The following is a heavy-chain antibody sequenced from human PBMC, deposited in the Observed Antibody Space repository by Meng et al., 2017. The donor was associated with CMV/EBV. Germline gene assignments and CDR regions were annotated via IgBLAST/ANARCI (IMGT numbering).Heavy chain of an antibody. CDR1: GFTFDDYA. Sequence: SLKISCAASGFTFDDYAMHWVRQAPGKGLEWVSGISWNSGSIGYADSVKGRFTISRDNSKNTLYLQMNSLRAEDTAVYYCAKDRLNLFTEYQLPATHFDYWGQGTLVTVSS. CDR2: ISWNSGSI. CDR3: AKDRLNLFTEYQLPATHFDY. J-gene: IGHJ4*02. D-gene: IGHD2-2*01. V-gene: IGHV3-9*01.